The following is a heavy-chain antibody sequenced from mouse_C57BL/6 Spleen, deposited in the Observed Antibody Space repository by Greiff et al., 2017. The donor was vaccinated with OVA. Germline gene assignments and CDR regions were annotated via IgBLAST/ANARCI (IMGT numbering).Heavy chain of an antibody. CDR2: INYDGSST. V-gene: IGHV5-16*01. J-gene: IGHJ1*03. Sequence: EVQLVESEGGLVQPGSSMKLSCTASGFTFSDYYMAWVRQVPEKGLEWVANINYDGSSTYYLDSLKSRFIISRDNAKNILYLQMSSLKSEDTATYYCARDRDYYGSSPWYFDVWGTGTTVTVSS. D-gene: IGHD1-1*01. CDR1: GFTFSDYY. CDR3: ARDRDYYGSSPWYFDV.